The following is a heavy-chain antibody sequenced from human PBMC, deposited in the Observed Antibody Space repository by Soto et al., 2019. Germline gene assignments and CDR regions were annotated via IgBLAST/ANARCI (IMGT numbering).Heavy chain of an antibody. Sequence: GGSLRLSCAASGFTFSSYAMSWVRQAPGKGLEWVSAISGSGGSTYYADSVKGWFTISRDNSKNTLYLQMNSLRAEDTAVYYCARNPPTGTYYDFWNYYYYCMDVWGKGTTVTVSS. J-gene: IGHJ6*03. CDR3: ARNPPTGTYYDFWNYYYYCMDV. D-gene: IGHD3-3*01. CDR1: GFTFSSYA. V-gene: IGHV3-23*01. CDR2: ISGSGGST.